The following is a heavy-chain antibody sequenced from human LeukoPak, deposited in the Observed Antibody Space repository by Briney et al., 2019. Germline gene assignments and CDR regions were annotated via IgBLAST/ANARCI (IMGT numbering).Heavy chain of an antibody. CDR2: ISGSGGST. D-gene: IGHD2-2*01. CDR3: AKRIGSCNSVSCLYFDH. Sequence: TGGSLRLSCAASGYTFSSYAMSWVRQAPGKGREWVSTISGSGGSTYYADSVKGRVTISRDNSKNTLYLQMNSLRAEDTAVYYCAKRIGSCNSVSCLYFDHWGQGALVTVSS. V-gene: IGHV3-23*01. J-gene: IGHJ4*02. CDR1: GYTFSSYA.